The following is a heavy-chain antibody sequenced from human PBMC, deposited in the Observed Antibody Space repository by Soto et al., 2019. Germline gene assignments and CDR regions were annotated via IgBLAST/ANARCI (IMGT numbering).Heavy chain of an antibody. D-gene: IGHD5-12*01. Sequence: GGSLRLSCAASGFTFSSYGIHWVRQAPGKGLEWVAVIWYDGSNKYYADSVKGRFTISRDNSKNTLYLQMNSLRAEDTAVYYCAREGGYDQTYGMDVWGQGTTVTVSS. J-gene: IGHJ6*02. CDR2: IWYDGSNK. V-gene: IGHV3-33*01. CDR1: GFTFSSYG. CDR3: AREGGYDQTYGMDV.